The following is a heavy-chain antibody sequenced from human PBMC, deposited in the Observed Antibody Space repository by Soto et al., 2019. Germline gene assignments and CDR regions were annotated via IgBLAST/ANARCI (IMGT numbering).Heavy chain of an antibody. CDR3: ATPAAMRYYYYYGMDV. J-gene: IGHJ6*02. CDR2: FDPEDGET. V-gene: IGHV1-24*01. CDR1: GYTLTELS. D-gene: IGHD2-2*01. Sequence: GASVKVSCKVSGYTLTELSMHWVRQAPGKGLEWMGGFDPEDGETIYAQKFQGRVTMTEDTSTDTAYMELSSPRSEDTAVYYCATPAAMRYYYYYGMDVWGQGTTVTVSS.